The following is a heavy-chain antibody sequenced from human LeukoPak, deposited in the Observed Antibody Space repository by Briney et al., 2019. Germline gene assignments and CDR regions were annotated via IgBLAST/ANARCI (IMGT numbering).Heavy chain of an antibody. V-gene: IGHV3-74*01. CDR3: ARALSMDYDPFYDYGMDV. Sequence: QAGGSLRLSCAAPGFTFSSYWMHWVRQAPGRGLEWVSRMNRDGSRTTYADSVKGRFTSSRDNAKNTLYLQMNSLRAEDTAAYYCARALSMDYDPFYDYGMDVWGQGTTVTVS. D-gene: IGHD2/OR15-2a*01. J-gene: IGHJ6*02. CDR1: GFTFSSYW. CDR2: MNRDGSRT.